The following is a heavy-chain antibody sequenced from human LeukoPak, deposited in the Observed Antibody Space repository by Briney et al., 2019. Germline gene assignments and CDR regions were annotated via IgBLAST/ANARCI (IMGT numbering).Heavy chain of an antibody. CDR1: GGSFSDYY. V-gene: IGHV4-34*01. D-gene: IGHD6-19*01. Sequence: SETLSLTCAVYGGSFSDYYWNWIRQSPGKGREWIGEINHSGTTNYNPSLKSRVTISVDTSKNQFSLRLSSVTAADKAIYHCARGLRLPSRSTPAVPHVWSKGTTVTVSA. CDR3: ARGLRLPSRSTPAVPHV. J-gene: IGHJ6*04. CDR2: INHSGTT.